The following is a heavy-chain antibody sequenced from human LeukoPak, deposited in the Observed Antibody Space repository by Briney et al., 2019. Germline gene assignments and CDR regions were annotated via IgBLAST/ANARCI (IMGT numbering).Heavy chain of an antibody. CDR2: IYHSGST. CDR3: ARVPFDY. Sequence: PSETLSLTCTVSGGSISSSSYYRGWIRQPPGRGLEWIGSIYHSGSTYYNPSLKSRVTISVDTSKNQFSLKLSSVTAADTAVYCCARVPFDYWGQGTLVTVSS. V-gene: IGHV4-39*07. CDR1: GGSISSSSYY. J-gene: IGHJ4*02.